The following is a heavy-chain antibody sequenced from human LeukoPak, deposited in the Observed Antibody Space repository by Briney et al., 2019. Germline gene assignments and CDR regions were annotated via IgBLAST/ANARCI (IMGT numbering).Heavy chain of an antibody. CDR3: ARDDLSWYSGIDY. V-gene: IGHV3-74*03. CDR1: GFTFRTYW. CDR2: INSDGTGT. D-gene: IGHD6-13*01. Sequence: GDSLRLSCEVSGFTFRTYWMHWVRQAPGKGLVWVSYINSDGTGTMYADSVKGRFTVSRDNAKNTLYLQMNSLRAADTAVYYCARDDLSWYSGIDYWGQGVRVTVSS. J-gene: IGHJ4*02.